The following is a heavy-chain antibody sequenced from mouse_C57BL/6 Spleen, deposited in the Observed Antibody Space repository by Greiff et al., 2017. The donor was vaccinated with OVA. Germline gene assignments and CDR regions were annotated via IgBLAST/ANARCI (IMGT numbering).Heavy chain of an antibody. CDR2: ISSGSSTI. V-gene: IGHV5-17*01. J-gene: IGHJ4*01. D-gene: IGHD2-2*01. CDR1: GFTFSDYG. CDR3: ARRGLRREECAMDY. Sequence: EVKLVESGGGLVKPGGSLKLSCAASGFTFSDYGMHWVRQAPEKGLEWVAYISSGSSTIYYADTVKGRFTISRDNAKNTLFLQMTSLRSEDTAMDYCARRGLRREECAMDYWGKGTSVTVSS.